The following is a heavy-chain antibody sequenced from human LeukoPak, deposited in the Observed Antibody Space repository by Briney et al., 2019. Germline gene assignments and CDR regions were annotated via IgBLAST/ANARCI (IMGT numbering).Heavy chain of an antibody. J-gene: IGHJ3*02. D-gene: IGHD5-24*01. CDR3: ARHYWNVEMATIGYAFDI. CDR2: INHSGST. V-gene: IGHV4-34*01. Sequence: PSETLSLTCAVYGGSFSGYYWSWIRQPPGKGLEWIGEINHSGSTNYNPSLKSRVTISVDTSKNQFSLKLSSVTAADTAVYYCARHYWNVEMATIGYAFDIWGQGTMVTVSS. CDR1: GGSFSGYY.